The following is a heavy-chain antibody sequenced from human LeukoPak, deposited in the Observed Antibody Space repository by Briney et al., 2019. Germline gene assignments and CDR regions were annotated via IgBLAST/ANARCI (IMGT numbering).Heavy chain of an antibody. V-gene: IGHV1-2*02. J-gene: IGHJ5*02. CDR1: GYTFTGYY. D-gene: IGHD5-18*01. Sequence: ASVKVSCKASGYTFTGYYMHWVRQAPGQGLEWMGWINPNSGGTNYAQKFQGRVTMTRDTSISTAYMELSRLRSDDTAVYYCARDFRAAMVSDWFDPWGQGTLVTVPS. CDR3: ARDFRAAMVSDWFDP. CDR2: INPNSGGT.